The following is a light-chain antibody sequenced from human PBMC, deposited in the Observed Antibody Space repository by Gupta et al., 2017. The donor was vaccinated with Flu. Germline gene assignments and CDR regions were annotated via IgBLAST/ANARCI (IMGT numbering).Light chain of an antibody. CDR2: GAS. CDR3: QHRNCWPSIA. Sequence: EIVLTQSPATLSLSPGERATLSCRASQIISPYLTWYQQRPGQAPRLLIYGASSRATGIPARFSGSGSGTDFTLTISSLEPEAFAVYSCQHRNCWPSIAFGPGTRLEIK. J-gene: IGKJ5*01. CDR1: QIISPY. V-gene: IGKV3-11*01.